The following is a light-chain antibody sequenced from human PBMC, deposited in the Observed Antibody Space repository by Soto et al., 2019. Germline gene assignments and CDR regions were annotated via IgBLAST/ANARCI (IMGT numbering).Light chain of an antibody. J-gene: IGLJ1*01. CDR1: SSDVGGYNY. V-gene: IGLV2-8*01. CDR2: EVS. Sequence: QSALTQPPSASGSFGQSVTISCTGTSSDVGGYNYVSWYQQYPGKAPKLMIYEVSERPSGVPDRFSGSKSGNTASLTVSGLQADDEADYYCSSYSGTNYHYVFGTGTKVTVL. CDR3: SSYSGTNYHYV.